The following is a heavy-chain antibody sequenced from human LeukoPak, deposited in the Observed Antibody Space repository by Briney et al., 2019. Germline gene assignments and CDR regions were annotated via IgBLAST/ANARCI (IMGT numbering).Heavy chain of an antibody. D-gene: IGHD3-10*01. CDR3: ARETYYYGSGSYRDYYYYYMDV. J-gene: IGHJ6*03. CDR2: ISSSSSYI. CDR1: GFTFSSYS. V-gene: IGHV3-21*01. Sequence: GGSLRLSCAASGFTFSSYSMNWVRQAPGKGLEWVSSISSSSSYIYYADSVKGRFTISRDNAKNSLYLQMNSLRAEDTAVYYCARETYYYGSGSYRDYYYYYMDVWGKGTTVTVSS.